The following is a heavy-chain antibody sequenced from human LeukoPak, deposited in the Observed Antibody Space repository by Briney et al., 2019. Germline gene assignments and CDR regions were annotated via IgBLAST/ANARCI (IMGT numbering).Heavy chain of an antibody. V-gene: IGHV1-2*02. CDR1: GYTFTDYY. CDR2: ISPNSGGT. Sequence: ASVTVSCTASGYTFTDYYMHWVRQAPGQGLEWMGWISPNSGGTNYAQKFQGRVTMTRDTSISTAYMELSRLRSDDTAVYYCARDYVGDNWFDPWGQGTLVTVSS. J-gene: IGHJ5*02. CDR3: ARDYVGDNWFDP. D-gene: IGHD3-16*01.